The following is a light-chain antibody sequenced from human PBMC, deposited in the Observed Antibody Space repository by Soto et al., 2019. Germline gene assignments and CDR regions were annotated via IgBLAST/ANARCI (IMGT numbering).Light chain of an antibody. J-gene: IGLJ2*01. CDR2: GNT. V-gene: IGLV1-40*01. CDR3: QSYASSLTVV. CDR1: SSNIGAGYD. Sequence: QSVLTQPPSVSGAPGQRVTISCTGSSSNIGAGYDVHWYQQFPGTTPKFLIYGNTNRPSGVPDRFSASKSGTSASLDITGLQAEDEAEYFCQSYASSLTVVFGGGTKVTLL.